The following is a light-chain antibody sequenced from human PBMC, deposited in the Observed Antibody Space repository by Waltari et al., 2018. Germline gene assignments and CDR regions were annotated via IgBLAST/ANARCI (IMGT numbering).Light chain of an antibody. V-gene: IGLV2-14*03. J-gene: IGLJ1*01. Sequence: SALTQPASVSGSPGQSITISCTGTSSDVGGYNYVSCYRQHPGKAPKLMIYAVSNRPSGVSNRFSGSKSGNTASLTISGLQAEDEADYYCSSYSSSSTRVFGTGAKVTVL. CDR1: SSDVGGYNY. CDR3: SSYSSSSTRV. CDR2: AVS.